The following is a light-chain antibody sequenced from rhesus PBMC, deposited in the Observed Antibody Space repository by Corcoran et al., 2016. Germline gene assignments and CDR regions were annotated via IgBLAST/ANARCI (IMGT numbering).Light chain of an antibody. V-gene: IGKV1-25*02. CDR3: QQYNTLPWT. Sequence: DIQMTQSPSSVSASVGDRVTITCRASQGITSYLAWYQQKPGKAPKLLIYYVTILQSGVPSRFSGNGSGTEFTLTISSLQPEDFATYYCQQYNTLPWTFGQGAKVEIK. J-gene: IGKJ1*01. CDR1: QGITSY. CDR2: YVT.